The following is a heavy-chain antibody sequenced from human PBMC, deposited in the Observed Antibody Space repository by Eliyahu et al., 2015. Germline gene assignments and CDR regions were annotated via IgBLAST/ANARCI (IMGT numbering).Heavy chain of an antibody. V-gene: IGHV4-39*01. Sequence: QLQLQESGPGLVKPSETLSLTCTVSGGSXSSSSYYWGWIRQPPGKGLEWIGSIYYSGSTYYNPSLKSRVTISVDTSKNQFSLKLSSVTAADTAVYYCARHHFTPSMQWLGAFDIWGQGTMVTVSS. D-gene: IGHD6-19*01. CDR3: ARHHFTPSMQWLGAFDI. J-gene: IGHJ3*02. CDR2: IYYSGST. CDR1: GGSXSSSSYY.